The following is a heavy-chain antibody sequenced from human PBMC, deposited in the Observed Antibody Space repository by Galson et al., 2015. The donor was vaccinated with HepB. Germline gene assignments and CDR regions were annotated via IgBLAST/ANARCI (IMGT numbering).Heavy chain of an antibody. J-gene: IGHJ4*02. CDR2: LYWDDDS. CDR1: GFSISTVGVG. Sequence: PALVKPTQTLTLTCTFSGFSISTVGVGVGWLRRPPGKALEWLALLYWDDDSRYSPSLENRLTISRGTSTSQVVLTMTDMDPVDTATYYCAHRPWAGHPGYYLGFWGQGTRVTVSS. V-gene: IGHV2-5*02. CDR3: AHRPWAGHPGYYLGF. D-gene: IGHD1-14*01.